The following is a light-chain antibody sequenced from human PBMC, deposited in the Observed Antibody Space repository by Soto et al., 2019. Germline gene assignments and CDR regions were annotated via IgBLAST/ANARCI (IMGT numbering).Light chain of an antibody. CDR2: AAS. CDR1: QGISTY. J-gene: IGKJ1*01. Sequence: DIQMTQSPSSLAASVGDRVTITCRASQGISTYLNWYQQKPGKAPKLLIYAASSLQRGVPSRFSGSGSETDFTLTISSLQPEDFATYSCQQSYSTTWTFGQGTKV. V-gene: IGKV1-39*01. CDR3: QQSYSTTWT.